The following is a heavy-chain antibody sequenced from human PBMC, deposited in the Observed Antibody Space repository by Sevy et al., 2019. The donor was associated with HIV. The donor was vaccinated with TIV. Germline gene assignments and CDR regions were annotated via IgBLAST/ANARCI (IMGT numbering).Heavy chain of an antibody. CDR3: ARGGGITDWGMDV. Sequence: SETLSLTCTVSGGSISSYSWNWIRQPPGKGLDYIGYIYHSGNTNYNPSLKSRVTISVDTSKNQFSLKLSSVTAADTAVYYWARGGGITDWGMDVWGQGTTVTVSS. J-gene: IGHJ6*02. D-gene: IGHD1-20*01. CDR1: GGSISSYS. V-gene: IGHV4-59*01. CDR2: IYHSGNT.